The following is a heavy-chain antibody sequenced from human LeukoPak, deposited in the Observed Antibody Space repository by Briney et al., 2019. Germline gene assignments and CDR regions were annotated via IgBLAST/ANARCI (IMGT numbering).Heavy chain of an antibody. CDR3: ARGGPPDY. J-gene: IGHJ4*02. D-gene: IGHD3-16*01. V-gene: IGHV3-30*14. CDR2: TSYEGSNE. CDR1: AFTFSNYA. Sequence: PGGSLRLSWAASAFTFSNYAMLWARQAPGKGREWVAVTSYEGSNEYYADSVKGRLNISRVNSKNTLYLQMSSLRTEDSALYYCARGGPPDYWGQGTLVTVSS.